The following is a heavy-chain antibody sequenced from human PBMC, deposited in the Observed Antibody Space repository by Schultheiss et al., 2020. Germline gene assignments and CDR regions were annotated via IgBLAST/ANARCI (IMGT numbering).Heavy chain of an antibody. J-gene: IGHJ4*02. CDR2: IYYSGST. CDR1: GGSISSGDYY. V-gene: IGHV4-30-4*01. D-gene: IGHD6-13*01. CDR3: AGSIAAAGTEAYYFDY. Sequence: SETLSLTCTVSGGSISSGDYYWSWIRQPPGKGLEWIGYIYYSGSTYYNPSLKSRVTISVDTSKNQFSLKLSSVTAADTAVYYCAGSIAAAGTEAYYFDYWGQGTLVTVSS.